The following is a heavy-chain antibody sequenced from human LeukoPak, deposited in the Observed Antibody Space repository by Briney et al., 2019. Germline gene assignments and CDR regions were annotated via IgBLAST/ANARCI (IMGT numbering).Heavy chain of an antibody. D-gene: IGHD3-3*01. CDR1: GDSITSGSYY. CDR3: GRDSGFWLY. V-gene: IGHV4-39*06. J-gene: IGHJ4*02. CDR2: IYSSGTT. Sequence: PLETLSLTCTVSGDSITSGSYYWGWIRQTPGKGLEWIGNIYSSGTTSYNPSVKSRVTMSVDTSKNQFTLKLNSVTAADTAVYYCGRDSGFWLYWGQGILVTVSS.